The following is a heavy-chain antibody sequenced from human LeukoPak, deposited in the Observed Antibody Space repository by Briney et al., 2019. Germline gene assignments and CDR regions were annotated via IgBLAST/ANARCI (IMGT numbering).Heavy chain of an antibody. J-gene: IGHJ4*02. CDR3: ASGPGTTGTLWAGY. CDR2: INPASGGT. Sequence: GASVKVSCKASGGTFSSYAISWVRQAPGQGLEWMGRINPASGGTNYAHKFQGRVTMTRDTSISTAYMELSRLRSDDTAVYYCASGPGTTGTLWAGYWGQGTLVTVSS. CDR1: GGTFSSYA. D-gene: IGHD1-1*01. V-gene: IGHV1-2*06.